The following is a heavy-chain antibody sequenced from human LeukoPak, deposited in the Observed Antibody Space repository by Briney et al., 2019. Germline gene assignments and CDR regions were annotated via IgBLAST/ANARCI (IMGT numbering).Heavy chain of an antibody. V-gene: IGHV1-2*02. J-gene: IGHJ4*02. Sequence: ASVKVSCKASGYTFTGYYMHWVRQAPGQGLEWMGWINPNSGGTNYAQKFQGRVTMTRDTSISTVYMELSRLRSDDTAVYYCAREGYGDYDLFDYWGQGTLVTVSS. D-gene: IGHD4-17*01. CDR2: INPNSGGT. CDR3: AREGYGDYDLFDY. CDR1: GYTFTGYY.